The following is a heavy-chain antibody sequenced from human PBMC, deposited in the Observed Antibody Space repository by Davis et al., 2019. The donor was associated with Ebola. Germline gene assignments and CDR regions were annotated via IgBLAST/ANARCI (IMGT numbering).Heavy chain of an antibody. CDR3: ARGGGYCSGGSCYELYYYYGMDV. D-gene: IGHD2-15*01. Sequence: GESLKISCAASGFTFSSYAMSWVRQAPGKGLEWVSAISGSGGSTYYADSVKGRFTISRDNSKNSLYLQMNSLRDEDTAVYYCARGGGYCSGGSCYELYYYYGMDVWGQGTTVTVSS. J-gene: IGHJ6*02. V-gene: IGHV3-23*01. CDR2: ISGSGGST. CDR1: GFTFSSYA.